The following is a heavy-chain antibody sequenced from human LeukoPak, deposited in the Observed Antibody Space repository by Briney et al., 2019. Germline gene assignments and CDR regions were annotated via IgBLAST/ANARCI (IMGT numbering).Heavy chain of an antibody. CDR1: GYTFTSYG. J-gene: IGHJ3*02. Sequence: GASVKVSCKASGYTFTSYGISWVRQTPGQGLEWMGWINPNSGGTNYAQKFQGRVTMTRDTSISTAYMELSRLRSDDTAVYYCARAYYDILTGYSADAFDIWGQGTMVTVSS. CDR2: INPNSGGT. V-gene: IGHV1-2*02. CDR3: ARAYYDILTGYSADAFDI. D-gene: IGHD3-9*01.